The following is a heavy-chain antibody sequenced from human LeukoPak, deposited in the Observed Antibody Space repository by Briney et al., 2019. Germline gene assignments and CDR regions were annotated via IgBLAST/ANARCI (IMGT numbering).Heavy chain of an antibody. V-gene: IGHV3-23*01. D-gene: IGHD2-2*01. CDR3: AASLPNIVVVPATKGPFGY. J-gene: IGHJ4*02. CDR1: GFTFSSYT. CDR2: VSGSGGNI. Sequence: GGSLRLSCAASGFTFSSYTMSWVRQAPGKGLEWVSGVSGSGGNIHYADSVKGRFTISRDNSKNALYLQMNSLRAEDTAVYYCAASLPNIVVVPATKGPFGYWGQGALVTVSS.